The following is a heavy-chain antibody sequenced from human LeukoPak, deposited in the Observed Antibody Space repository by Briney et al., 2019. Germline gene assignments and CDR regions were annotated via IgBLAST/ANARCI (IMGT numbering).Heavy chain of an antibody. CDR2: IYYSGST. CDR1: GGSISSYY. V-gene: IGHV4-59*01. Sequence: PSETLSLTCTVSGGSISSYYWGWIRQPPGKGLEWIGYIYYSGSTNYNPSLKSRVTISVDTSKNQFSLKLSSVTAADTAVYYCARESGYCSSTSCYSHFDYWGQGTLVTVSS. D-gene: IGHD2-2*01. CDR3: ARESGYCSSTSCYSHFDY. J-gene: IGHJ4*02.